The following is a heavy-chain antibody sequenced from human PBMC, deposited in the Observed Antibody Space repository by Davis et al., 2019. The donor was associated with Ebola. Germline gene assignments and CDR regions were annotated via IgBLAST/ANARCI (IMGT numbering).Heavy chain of an antibody. CDR3: AKDLGYCSSTSCFYYYYYYMDV. CDR2: ISYDGSNK. J-gene: IGHJ6*03. CDR1: GFTFSSYG. Sequence: GESLKISCAASGFTFSSYGMHWVRQAPGKGLEWVAVISYDGSNKYYADSVKGRFTISRDNSKNTLYLQMNSLRAEDTAVYYCAKDLGYCSSTSCFYYYYYYMDVWGKGTTVTVSS. D-gene: IGHD2-2*01. V-gene: IGHV3-30*18.